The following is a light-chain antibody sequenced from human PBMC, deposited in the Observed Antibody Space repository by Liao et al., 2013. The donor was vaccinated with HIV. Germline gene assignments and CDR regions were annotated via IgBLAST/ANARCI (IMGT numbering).Light chain of an antibody. CDR3: LAWDSSTRV. CDR1: NIGRKS. V-gene: IGLV3-21*01. J-gene: IGLJ1*01. Sequence: FVVTQPPSVSVAPGEAARITCGGNNIGRKSVHWYQQRPGQAPVLVIHFDSDRPSGIPERFSGSNSENTATLTISGVEGGDEADYYCLAWDSSTRVFGTGTKVTVL. CDR2: FDS.